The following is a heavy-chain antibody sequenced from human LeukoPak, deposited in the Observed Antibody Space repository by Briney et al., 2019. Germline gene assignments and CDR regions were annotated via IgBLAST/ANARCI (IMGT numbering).Heavy chain of an antibody. CDR2: NMNT. J-gene: IGHJ4*02. D-gene: IGHD2-8*01. CDR3: ATYYVNGAGRGH. CDR1: GASVSSGDHH. V-gene: IGHV4-61*08. Sequence: LETLSLTCIVSGASVSSGDHHWSWIRQAPGKGLEWIGHNMNTYYNPSLKSRVTISIDTSKNRFSLMQSTVTAADTAIYYCATYYVNGAGRGHWGPGTLVTVSS.